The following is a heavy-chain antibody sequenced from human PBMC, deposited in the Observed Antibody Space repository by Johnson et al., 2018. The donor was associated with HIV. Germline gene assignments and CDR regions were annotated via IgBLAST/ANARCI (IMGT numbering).Heavy chain of an antibody. D-gene: IGHD3-22*01. Sequence: QEKLVESGGGVVQPGRSLRLSCAASGFTFSSYGMHWVRQAPGKGLEGVAVISYDGSNKYYADSVKGRFTISRDNSKNTLYLQMNSLRPEDTAVYYCARDRAIVVAYDAFDIWGQGTMVTVSS. V-gene: IGHV3-30*03. J-gene: IGHJ3*02. CDR3: ARDRAIVVAYDAFDI. CDR2: ISYDGSNK. CDR1: GFTFSSYG.